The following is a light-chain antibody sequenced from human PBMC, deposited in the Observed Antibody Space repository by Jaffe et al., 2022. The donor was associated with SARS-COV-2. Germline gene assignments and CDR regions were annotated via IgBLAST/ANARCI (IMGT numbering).Light chain of an antibody. CDR1: KLGDKY. J-gene: IGLJ3*02. V-gene: IGLV3-1*01. CDR2: QDG. CDR3: QAWDNKV. Sequence: SYELTQPPSVSVSPGQTASITCSGDKLGDKYISWYQQKPGQSPVLVIYQDGKRPSGIPERFSGSQSGNTATLTISGTQAMDEADYYCQAWDNKVFGGGTKLTVL.